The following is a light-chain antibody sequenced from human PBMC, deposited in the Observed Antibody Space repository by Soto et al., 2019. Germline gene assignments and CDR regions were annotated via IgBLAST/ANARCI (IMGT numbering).Light chain of an antibody. V-gene: IGLV2-8*01. CDR1: SRDIGSSNF. CDR2: EVS. CDR3: SSYAGSNNV. Sequence: QSALTQPASVSGSPGQSITISCTGTSRDIGSSNFVSWYQQHPGKAPKLMIYEVSKRPSGVPDRFSGSKSGNTASLTVSGLQAEDEADYYCSSYAGSNNVFGTGTKVTVL. J-gene: IGLJ1*01.